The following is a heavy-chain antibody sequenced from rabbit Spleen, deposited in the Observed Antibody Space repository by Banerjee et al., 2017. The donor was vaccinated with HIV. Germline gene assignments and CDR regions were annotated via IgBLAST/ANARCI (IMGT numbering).Heavy chain of an antibody. Sequence: QSLEESGGDLVKPGASLTLTCTASGFDFSSNAMSWVRQAPGKGPEWIACIDAGSSGFTYFATWAKGRFTISKASSTTVTLQMTRLTAADTATYFCARDTSSSFSSYGMDLWGPGTLVTVS. V-gene: IGHV1S40*01. J-gene: IGHJ6*01. CDR2: IDAGSSGFT. CDR3: ARDTSSSFSSYGMDL. CDR1: GFDFSSNA. D-gene: IGHD1-1*01.